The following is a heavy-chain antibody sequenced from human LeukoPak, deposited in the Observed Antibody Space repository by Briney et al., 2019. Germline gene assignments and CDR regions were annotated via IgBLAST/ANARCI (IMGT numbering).Heavy chain of an antibody. J-gene: IGHJ4*02. CDR3: AKEGGYCYGYSSYYFDY. CDR2: ISGSGGST. D-gene: IGHD5-18*01. V-gene: IGHV3-23*01. CDR1: GFTFSSYA. Sequence: GGSLRLSCAASGFTFSSYAMSWVRQAPGKGLEWVSAISGSGGSTYYADSVKGRFTISRDNSKNTLYLQMNSLRAEDTAVYYCAKEGGYCYGYSSYYFDYWGQGTLVTVSS.